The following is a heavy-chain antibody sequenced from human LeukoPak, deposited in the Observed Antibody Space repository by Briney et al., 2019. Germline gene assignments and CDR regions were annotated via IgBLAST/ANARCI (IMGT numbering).Heavy chain of an antibody. CDR1: RFTLGDYG. D-gene: IGHD2-2*01. J-gene: IGHJ3*02. Sequence: GGSLRLSCAASRFTLGDYGMSWVRQAPGKGLEWVSGINWNGGSTGYADSVKGRFTISRDNAKNSLYLQMNNLRAEDTAMYFCARDLGYCSSTSCYRLNAFDIWGQGTMVTVSS. V-gene: IGHV3-20*04. CDR2: INWNGGST. CDR3: ARDLGYCSSTSCYRLNAFDI.